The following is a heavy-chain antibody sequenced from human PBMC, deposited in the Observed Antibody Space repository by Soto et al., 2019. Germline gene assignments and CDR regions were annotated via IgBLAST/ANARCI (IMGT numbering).Heavy chain of an antibody. CDR3: ARDSPPVDY. V-gene: IGHV1-3*01. Sequence: ASVKVSCKASGYTFIHYSVHWVRQAPGQSLEWMGLINAGHGTTKYSQKFQDRVTITRDTSANTAYMELSSLRSDDTAVYYCARDSPPVDYWGQGTLVTVSS. CDR1: GYTFIHYS. J-gene: IGHJ4*02. CDR2: INAGHGTT.